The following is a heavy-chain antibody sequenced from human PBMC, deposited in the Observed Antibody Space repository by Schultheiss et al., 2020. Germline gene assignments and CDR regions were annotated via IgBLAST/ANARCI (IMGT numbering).Heavy chain of an antibody. Sequence: GGSLRLSCAASGFTFSSYGMHWVRQAPGKGLEWVSSITSSGRYIYYADSVKGRFTISRDNAKNSLYLQMNSLRAEDTAVYYCAKVPRDVWGQGTTVTVSS. CDR2: ITSSGRYI. V-gene: IGHV3-21*01. CDR1: GFTFSSYG. J-gene: IGHJ6*02. CDR3: AKVPRDV.